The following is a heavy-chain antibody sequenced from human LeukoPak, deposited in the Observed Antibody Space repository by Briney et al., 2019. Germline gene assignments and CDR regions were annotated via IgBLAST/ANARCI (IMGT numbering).Heavy chain of an antibody. CDR2: ISGSGGST. CDR3: AKFVWQLEDGFDY. CDR1: GFTFSSYA. Sequence: GGSLRLSCAASGFTFSSYAMSWVRQAPGKGLEWASAISGSGGSTYYADSVKGRFTISRDNSKNTLYLQMNSLRAEDTAVYYCAKFVWQLEDGFDYWGQGTLVTVSS. V-gene: IGHV3-23*01. D-gene: IGHD6-6*01. J-gene: IGHJ4*02.